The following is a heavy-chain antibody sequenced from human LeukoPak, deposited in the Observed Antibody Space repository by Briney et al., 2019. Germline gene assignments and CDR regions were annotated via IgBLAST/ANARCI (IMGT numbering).Heavy chain of an antibody. CDR1: GFTFSSYA. J-gene: IGHJ4*02. Sequence: GGSLRLSCAASGFTFSSYAMHWVRQAPGKGLEWVAVISYDGSNKYYADSVKGRFTISRDNSKNTLYLQMNSLRAEDTAVYYCARGSSGGDNWGQGTLVTVSS. V-gene: IGHV3-30*04. CDR2: ISYDGSNK. D-gene: IGHD3-22*01. CDR3: ARGSSGGDN.